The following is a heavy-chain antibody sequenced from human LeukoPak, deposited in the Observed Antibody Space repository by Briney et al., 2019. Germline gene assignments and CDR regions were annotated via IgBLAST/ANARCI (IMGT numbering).Heavy chain of an antibody. Sequence: SETLSLTCTVSGGSISSYYWSWIRQPPGKGLEWIGYIYTSGRTNYNPSLKSRVTISVDTSKNQFSLKLSSVTAADTAVYYCARLHSSSSPFDYWGQGTLVTVSS. CDR3: ARLHSSSSPFDY. D-gene: IGHD6-6*01. CDR1: GGSISSYY. V-gene: IGHV4-4*09. CDR2: IYTSGRT. J-gene: IGHJ4*02.